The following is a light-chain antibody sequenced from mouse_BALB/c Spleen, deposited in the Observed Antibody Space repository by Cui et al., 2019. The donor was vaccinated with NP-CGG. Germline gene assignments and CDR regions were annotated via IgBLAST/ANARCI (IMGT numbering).Light chain of an antibody. V-gene: IGLV1*01. CDR1: TGAVTTSNY. J-gene: IGLJ1*01. CDR2: GTN. Sequence: HAVVPMESALTTSPGETVTLTCHSITGAVTTSNYANWVQEKPDHLFTGLIGGTNNRAPGVPARFSGSLIGDKAALTITGTQTEDEAIYFCALWYSNHWVFGGGTKLTVL. CDR3: ALWYSNHWV.